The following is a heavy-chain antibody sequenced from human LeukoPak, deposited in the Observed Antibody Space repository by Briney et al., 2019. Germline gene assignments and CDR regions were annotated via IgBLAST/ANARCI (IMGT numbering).Heavy chain of an antibody. J-gene: IGHJ5*02. Sequence: PSETLSLTCAVYGGSFSGYYWSWIRRPPGKGLEWIGEINHSGSTNYNPSLKSRVIISVDTSKNQFSLKLSSVTAADTAVYYCARNDCSGGNCYPPASWGQGTLVTVSS. CDR3: ARNDCSGGNCYPPAS. V-gene: IGHV4-34*01. CDR2: INHSGST. D-gene: IGHD2-15*01. CDR1: GGSFSGYY.